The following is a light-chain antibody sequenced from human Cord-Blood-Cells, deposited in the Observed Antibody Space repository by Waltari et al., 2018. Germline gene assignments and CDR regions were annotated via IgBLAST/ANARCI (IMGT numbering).Light chain of an antibody. CDR2: QDS. CDR3: QAWDSSTVV. J-gene: IGLJ2*01. CDR1: HLGDKY. V-gene: IGLV3-1*01. Sequence: SYELTQPPSVSVSQGQTASLTCSGDHLGDKYACWYQQKPGQSPVLVIYQDSKRPSGIPERFSGSNSGNTATLTISGTQAMDEADYYCQAWDSSTVVFGGGTKLTVL.